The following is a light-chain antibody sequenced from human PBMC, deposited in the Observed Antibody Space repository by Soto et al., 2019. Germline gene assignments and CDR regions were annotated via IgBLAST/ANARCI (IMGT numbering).Light chain of an antibody. CDR1: NSNIGTNT. Sequence: QSVLTQPPSASGTPGQRVTISCSGSNSNIGTNTVNWYQHLPGSAPKLLIYSNNQRPSGVPDRFSGSKSGTSASLAISGLQPDDEADYYFEAWDGSLNVVLFGGGTKVTVL. V-gene: IGLV1-44*01. CDR3: EAWDGSLNVVL. J-gene: IGLJ2*01. CDR2: SNN.